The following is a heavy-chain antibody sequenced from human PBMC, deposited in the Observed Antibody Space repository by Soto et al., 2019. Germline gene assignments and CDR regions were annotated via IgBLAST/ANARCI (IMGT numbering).Heavy chain of an antibody. CDR1: GFAFSNAW. CDR3: TTDLQIKDFWSGYYTSYYYGMDV. CDR2: IKSKTDGGTT. V-gene: IGHV3-15*07. D-gene: IGHD3-3*01. Sequence: GRSLTLPCAASGFAFSNAWTNWVRQAPGKGLEWVGRIKSKTDGGTTDYAAPVKGRFTISRDDSKNTLYLQMNSLKTDDTAVYYCTTDLQIKDFWSGYYTSYYYGMDVWGQATTVTVSS. J-gene: IGHJ6*02.